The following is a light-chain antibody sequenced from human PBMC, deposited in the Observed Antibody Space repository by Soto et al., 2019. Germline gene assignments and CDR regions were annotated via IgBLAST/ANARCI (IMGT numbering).Light chain of an antibody. CDR1: SSDVGGYNY. V-gene: IGLV2-14*01. Sequence: QSVLNQPASVSGSPGQSITISCTGTSSDVGGYNYVSWYQQHPGKAPKLMIYEVSNRPSGVSNRFSGSKSGNTASLTISGLQAEDEADYYCSSYTSISTYVFVTVSKVTV. J-gene: IGLJ1*01. CDR2: EVS. CDR3: SSYTSISTYV.